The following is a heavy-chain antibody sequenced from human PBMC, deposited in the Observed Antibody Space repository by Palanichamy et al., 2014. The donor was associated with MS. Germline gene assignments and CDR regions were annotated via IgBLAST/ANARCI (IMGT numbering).Heavy chain of an antibody. D-gene: IGHD3-3*01. J-gene: IGHJ3*02. CDR1: GGSINGYY. CDR2: IYYSGFS. CDR3: ARRGDFWSGNHVRLSAFDI. V-gene: IGHV4-59*01. Sequence: QVQLQESGPGLVKPSETLSLTCAVSGGSINGYYWTWIRQPPGKGLEWIGYIYYSGFSNYNPSLKSRVTMSVDTSKNQFSLNVTSVTTADTAVYFCARRGDFWSGNHVRLSAFDIWGQGTVVTVSS.